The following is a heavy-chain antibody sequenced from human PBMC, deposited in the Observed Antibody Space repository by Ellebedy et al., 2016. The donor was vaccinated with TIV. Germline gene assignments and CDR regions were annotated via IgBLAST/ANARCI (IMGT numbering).Heavy chain of an antibody. D-gene: IGHD3-10*01. Sequence: AASVKVSCKASGYTFSDYYIHWVRQAPGQGLEWMGWINPNSGGTSSALRFQGRVTLTRDTSISTAYMELTTLTSDDTAVYFCAREGVFGSGSYYPYWGQGALVTVSS. CDR3: AREGVFGSGSYYPY. J-gene: IGHJ4*02. V-gene: IGHV1-2*02. CDR2: INPNSGGT. CDR1: GYTFSDYY.